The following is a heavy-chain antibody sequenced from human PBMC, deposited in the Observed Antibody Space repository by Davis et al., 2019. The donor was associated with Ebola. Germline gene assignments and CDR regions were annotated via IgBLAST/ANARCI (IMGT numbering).Heavy chain of an antibody. CDR3: ARGWLRRGMDV. V-gene: IGHV6-1*01. CDR1: GDTVSSIDGA. Sequence: HSQTLSLTCDTSGDTVSSIDGAWNWIRQSPSRGLEWLGRTYYKSKWYNDYAVSVKSRITINADTSKNQFSLQLNSVTPEDTALYYCARGWLRRGMDVWGEGTTVTVSS. CDR2: TYYKSKWYN. D-gene: IGHD3-10*01. J-gene: IGHJ6*04.